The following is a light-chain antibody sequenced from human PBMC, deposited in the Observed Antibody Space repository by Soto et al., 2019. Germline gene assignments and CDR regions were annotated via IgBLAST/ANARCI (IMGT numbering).Light chain of an antibody. V-gene: IGKV3-15*01. CDR2: DAS. CDR1: QSLRSS. J-gene: IGKJ1*01. CDR3: QQYNNWPQT. Sequence: ERMMTQSPYTLSVSVGERATLSCRASQSLRSSLTWYQQKPGEAPRLLIYDASTRATGISARFSGSGSGTEFTLTISGLQSEDFAVYYCQQYNNWPQTFGQGTKVDIK.